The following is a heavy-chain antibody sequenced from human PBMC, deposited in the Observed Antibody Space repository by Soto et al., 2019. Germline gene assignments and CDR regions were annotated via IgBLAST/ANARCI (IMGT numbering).Heavy chain of an antibody. J-gene: IGHJ4*02. CDR2: IYWDDDK. V-gene: IGHV2-5*02. Sequence: QITLKESGPTLVKPTQTLTLTCTFSGFSLTSRPVGVGWVRQPPGKALEWLAFIYWDDDKRYSPSLRSTLTVTKHAYNNQVVLTLTNMDPVDTATYYCAHRRNYDGSWNEGVFDYWGQGILVTVSS. D-gene: IGHD3-16*01. CDR1: GFSLTSRPVG. CDR3: AHRRNYDGSWNEGVFDY.